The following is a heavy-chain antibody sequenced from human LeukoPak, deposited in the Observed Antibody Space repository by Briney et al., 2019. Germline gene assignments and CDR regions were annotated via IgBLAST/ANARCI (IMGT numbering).Heavy chain of an antibody. J-gene: IGHJ4*02. Sequence: SETLSLTCTVSGGSINSRSYYWGWIRQPPGKGLEWIGSIYYSGSTYHNPSLKSRVTISVDTSKNQLSLKLSSVTAADTAVYYCTRDIGDFVSDFWGQGTLVTVSS. V-gene: IGHV4-39*02. CDR2: IYYSGST. CDR3: TRDIGDFVSDF. CDR1: GGSINSRSYY. D-gene: IGHD2-21*02.